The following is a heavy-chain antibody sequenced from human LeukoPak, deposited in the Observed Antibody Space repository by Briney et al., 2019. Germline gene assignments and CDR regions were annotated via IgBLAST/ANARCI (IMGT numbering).Heavy chain of an antibody. Sequence: SETLSLTCTVSGYSISSGYYWGWIRQPPGKGLEWIGSIYHSGSTYYNPSLKSRVTISVDTSKNQFSLKLSSVTAADTAVYYCARAGYYYGSGGYDKSVEFDYWGQGTLVTVSS. CDR3: ARAGYYYGSGGYDKSVEFDY. D-gene: IGHD3-10*01. V-gene: IGHV4-38-2*02. J-gene: IGHJ4*02. CDR1: GYSISSGYY. CDR2: IYHSGST.